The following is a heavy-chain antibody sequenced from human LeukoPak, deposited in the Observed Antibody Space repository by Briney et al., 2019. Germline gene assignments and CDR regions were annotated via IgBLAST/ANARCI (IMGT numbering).Heavy chain of an antibody. D-gene: IGHD3-3*01. CDR1: GGSISSYY. CDR2: IYYSGST. J-gene: IGHJ4*02. Sequence: SETLSLTCTVSGGSISSYYWSWIRQPPGKGLEWLGYIYYSGSTNYNPSLKSRVTISVDTSKNQFSLKLSSVTAADTAVYYCARDRFKYDFWSGYSDYWGQGTLVTVSS. V-gene: IGHV4-59*01. CDR3: ARDRFKYDFWSGYSDY.